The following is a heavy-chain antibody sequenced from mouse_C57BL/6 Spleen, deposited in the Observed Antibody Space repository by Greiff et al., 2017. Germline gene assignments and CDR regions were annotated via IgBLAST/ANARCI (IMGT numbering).Heavy chain of an antibody. CDR2: IYPGSGNT. D-gene: IGHD2-4*01. CDR3: ARLYYDYDDYFDY. J-gene: IGHJ2*01. Sequence: VQLQQSGPELVKPGASVKISCKASGYSFTSYYIPWVKQRPGQGLEWIGWIYPGSGNTKYNEKFKGKATLTADTSSSTAYMQLSSLTSEDSAVYYCARLYYDYDDYFDYWGQGTTLTVSS. CDR1: GYSFTSYY. V-gene: IGHV1-66*01.